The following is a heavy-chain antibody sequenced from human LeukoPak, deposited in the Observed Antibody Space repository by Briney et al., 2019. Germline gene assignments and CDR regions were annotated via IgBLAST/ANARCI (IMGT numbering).Heavy chain of an antibody. CDR3: ARNLVLDYYYYYGMGV. Sequence: SETLSLTCTVSGGSISSYYWSWIRQPPGKGLEWIGYIYYSGSTNYNPSLKSRVTISVDTSKNQFTLKLSSVTAADTAVYYCARNLVLDYYYYYGMGVWGQGTTVTVSS. J-gene: IGHJ6*02. CDR1: GGSISSYY. CDR2: IYYSGST. V-gene: IGHV4-59*01. D-gene: IGHD6-13*01.